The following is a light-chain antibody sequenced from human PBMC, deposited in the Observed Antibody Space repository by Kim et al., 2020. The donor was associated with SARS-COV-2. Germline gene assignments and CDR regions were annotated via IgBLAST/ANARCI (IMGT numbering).Light chain of an antibody. CDR1: TSNIGNNY. J-gene: IGLJ3*02. CDR3: ATRDNSLSAWV. Sequence: GQKVTISCSGSTSNIGNNYVSWYQHLPGTAPKLLIYDNDKRPSGIPDRFSGSKSGTSATLGITGLQTGDEADYYCATRDNSLSAWVFGGGTQLTVL. CDR2: DND. V-gene: IGLV1-51*01.